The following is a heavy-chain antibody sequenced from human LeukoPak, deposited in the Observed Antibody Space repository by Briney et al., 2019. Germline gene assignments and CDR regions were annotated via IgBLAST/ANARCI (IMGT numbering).Heavy chain of an antibody. CDR3: ARRGNYYDSSGYYHHWYFDL. J-gene: IGHJ2*01. Sequence: SETLSLTCTVSGGSISNYYWSWVRQPPGKGLEWIGYISYSGSTNYNLSLKSRVTISVDTSKKQFSLKLSSVTAADTAVYYCARRGNYYDSSGYYHHWYFDLWGPGTLVTVSS. CDR1: GGSISNYY. CDR2: ISYSGST. V-gene: IGHV4-59*08. D-gene: IGHD3-22*01.